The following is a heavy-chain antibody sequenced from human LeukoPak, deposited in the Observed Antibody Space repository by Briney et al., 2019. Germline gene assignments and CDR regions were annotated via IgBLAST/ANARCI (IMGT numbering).Heavy chain of an antibody. CDR1: GGSISSSSYY. V-gene: IGHV4-39*01. Sequence: SETLSLTCTVSGGSISSSSYYWGWIRQPPGKGLEWIGSIYYSGSTYYNPSLKSRVTISVDTSKNQFSLKLSSVTAADTAVYYCARRISYYYGSGSYYTGVNWFDPWGQGTLVTVSS. CDR2: IYYSGST. CDR3: ARRISYYYGSGSYYTGVNWFDP. J-gene: IGHJ5*02. D-gene: IGHD3-10*01.